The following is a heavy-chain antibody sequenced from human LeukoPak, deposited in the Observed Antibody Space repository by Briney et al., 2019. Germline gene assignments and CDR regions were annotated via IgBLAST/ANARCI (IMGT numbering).Heavy chain of an antibody. Sequence: ASVKVSCRASGYTFTSYGISWVRQAPGQGLEWMGWISAYNGSTNYAQKLQGRVTMTTDTSTSTAYMELRSLRSDDTAVYYCARHPRVYYYMDVWGKGTTVTVSS. CDR2: ISAYNGST. V-gene: IGHV1-18*01. CDR3: ARHPRVYYYMDV. J-gene: IGHJ6*03. CDR1: GYTFTSYG.